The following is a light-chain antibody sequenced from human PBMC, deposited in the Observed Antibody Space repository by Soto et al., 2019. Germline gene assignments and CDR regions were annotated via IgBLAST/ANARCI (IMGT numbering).Light chain of an antibody. CDR2: AAS. Sequence: DIQMPKSPCSVSASVGDRVTITCGASQGISSWLAWYQQKPGKATKLMIYAASSLQSGVKSRFSGSGSGTEFTLTISSLQPEDFATYYCQVFYDYPHSVGPGTKVDI. CDR3: QVFYDYPHS. CDR1: QGISSW. V-gene: IGKV1-12*01. J-gene: IGKJ3*01.